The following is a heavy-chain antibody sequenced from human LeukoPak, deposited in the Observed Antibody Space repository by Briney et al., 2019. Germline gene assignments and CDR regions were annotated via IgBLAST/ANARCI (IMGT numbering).Heavy chain of an antibody. J-gene: IGHJ4*02. Sequence: GGSLRLSCAASGFTFSSYAMHWVRQAPGKGLGYVSAISSNGGSTYYANSVKGRFTISRDNSKNTLYLQMGSLRAEDMAVYYCARAGGVWGSYRYYDYWGQGTLVTVSS. D-gene: IGHD3-16*02. CDR3: ARAGGVWGSYRYYDY. CDR2: ISSNGGST. CDR1: GFTFSSYA. V-gene: IGHV3-64*01.